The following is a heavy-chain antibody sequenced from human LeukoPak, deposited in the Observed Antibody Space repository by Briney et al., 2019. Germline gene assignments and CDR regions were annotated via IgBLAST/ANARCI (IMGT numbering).Heavy chain of an antibody. V-gene: IGHV4-59*04. CDR2: IYHSGST. J-gene: IGHJ4*02. D-gene: IGHD3-10*01. CDR1: GVSISNYY. Sequence: SSETLSLTCTVSGVSISNYYWSWIRQPPGKGLEWIGYIYHSGSTYYNPSLKSRVTISVDRSKNQFSLKLSSATAADTAVYYCAARYYYGSGDYWGQGTLVTVSS. CDR3: AARYYYGSGDY.